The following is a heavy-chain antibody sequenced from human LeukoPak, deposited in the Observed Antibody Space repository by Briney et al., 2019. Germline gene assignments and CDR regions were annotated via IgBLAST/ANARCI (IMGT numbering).Heavy chain of an antibody. J-gene: IGHJ3*02. Sequence: SETLSLTCAVYGGSFSGYYWSWIRQPPGKGLEWIGEINHSGSTNYNPSLKSRVTISVDTSKNQFSLKLSSVTAADTAVYYCARGESYGRPIWGQGTMVTVSS. D-gene: IGHD3-10*01. CDR1: GGSFSGYY. V-gene: IGHV4-34*01. CDR3: ARGESYGRPI. CDR2: INHSGST.